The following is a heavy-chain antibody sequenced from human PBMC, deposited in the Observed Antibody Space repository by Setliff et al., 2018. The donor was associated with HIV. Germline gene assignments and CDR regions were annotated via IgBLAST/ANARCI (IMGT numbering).Heavy chain of an antibody. CDR3: ARGQPQGGGTYWSAFDI. V-gene: IGHV4-34*01. Sequence: PSETLSLTCAVYGGSFSGYFWSWIRQPPGRGLEWIGEIDHSGNTNYNPSLKSRVTMSIDTSTNQFSLKLNSVTAADMATYYCARGQPQGGGTYWSAFDIWGQGTMVTVSS. J-gene: IGHJ3*02. D-gene: IGHD1-26*01. CDR1: GGSFSGYF. CDR2: IDHSGNT.